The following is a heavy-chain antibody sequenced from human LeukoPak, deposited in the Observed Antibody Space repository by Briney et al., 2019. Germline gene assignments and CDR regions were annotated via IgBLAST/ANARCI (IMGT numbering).Heavy chain of an antibody. CDR3: ARAPDPFCSSTSCYWYYFDY. D-gene: IGHD2-2*01. CDR1: GYTFTSYG. CDR2: IIPIFGTA. J-gene: IGHJ4*02. V-gene: IGHV1-69*13. Sequence: ASVKVSCKASGYTFTSYGISWVRQAPGQGLEWMGGIIPIFGTANYAQKFQGRVTITADESTSTAYMELSSLRSEDTAVYYCARAPDPFCSSTSCYWYYFDYWGQGTLVTVSS.